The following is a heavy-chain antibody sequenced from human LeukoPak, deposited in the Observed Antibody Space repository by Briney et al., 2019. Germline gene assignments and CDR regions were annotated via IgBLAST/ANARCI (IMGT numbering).Heavy chain of an antibody. J-gene: IGHJ4*02. D-gene: IGHD2-2*01. CDR2: ISGSGGST. CDR3: AKVAKDIVVVPEYFDY. Sequence: PGGSLRLSCAASGFTLSSCAMSWVRQAPGKGLEWVSAISGSGGSTYYADSVKGRFTISRDNSKNTLYLQMNSLRAEDTAVYYCAKVAKDIVVVPEYFDYWGQGTLVTVSS. V-gene: IGHV3-23*01. CDR1: GFTLSSCA.